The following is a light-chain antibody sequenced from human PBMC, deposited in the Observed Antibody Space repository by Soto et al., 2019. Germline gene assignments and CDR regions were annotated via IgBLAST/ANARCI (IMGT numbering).Light chain of an antibody. CDR2: QDS. CDR1: KLGDKY. J-gene: IGLJ2*01. CDR3: QAWDSFTVV. V-gene: IGLV3-1*01. Sequence: SYELTQPPSVSVPPGQTASITCSGDKLGDKYACWYQQKPGQSPVLVIYQDSKRPSGIPERFSGSNSGNTATLTISGTQAMDEADYYCQAWDSFTVVFGGGTKVTVL.